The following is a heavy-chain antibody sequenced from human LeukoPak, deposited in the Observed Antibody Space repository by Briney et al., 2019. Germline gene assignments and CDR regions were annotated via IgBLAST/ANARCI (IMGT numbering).Heavy chain of an antibody. CDR2: ISGSGGST. D-gene: IGHD3-22*01. CDR1: GFTFSSYG. Sequence: GGSLRLSCAASGFTFSSYGITWVRQAPGKGLEWVSAISGSGGSTFYADSVKGRFTISRDNSKNTLYLQMNSLRVEDTAVYYCARDLSAWDDSSAYFDYWGQGTLVTVSS. CDR3: ARDLSAWDDSSAYFDY. V-gene: IGHV3-23*01. J-gene: IGHJ4*02.